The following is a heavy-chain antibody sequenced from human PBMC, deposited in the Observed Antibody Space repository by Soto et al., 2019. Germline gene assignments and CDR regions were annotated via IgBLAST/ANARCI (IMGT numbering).Heavy chain of an antibody. J-gene: IGHJ6*02. D-gene: IGHD3-9*01. CDR2: ISYDGSNK. CDR1: GFTFSSYG. Sequence: GGSLRLSCAASGFTFSSYGVHWVRQAPGKGLEWVAVISYDGSNKYYADSVKGRFTISRDNSKNTLYLQMNSLRAEDTAVYYCAKAGGSDYDILTGYYRTYYYYGMDVWGQGTTVTVSS. V-gene: IGHV3-30*18. CDR3: AKAGGSDYDILTGYYRTYYYYGMDV.